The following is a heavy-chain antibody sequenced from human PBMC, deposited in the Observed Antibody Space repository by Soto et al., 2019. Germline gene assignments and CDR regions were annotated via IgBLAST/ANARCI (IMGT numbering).Heavy chain of an antibody. V-gene: IGHV3-23*01. CDR1: GFTFSSYA. D-gene: IGHD6-19*01. CDR2: ISGSGGST. J-gene: IGHJ4*02. CDR3: AKYKQWLVFGGFDY. Sequence: GSLRLSCAASGFTFSSYAMSWVRQAPGKGLEWVSAISGSGGSTYYADSVKGRFTISRDNSKNTLYLQMNSLRAEDTAVYYCAKYKQWLVFGGFDYWGQGTLVTSPQ.